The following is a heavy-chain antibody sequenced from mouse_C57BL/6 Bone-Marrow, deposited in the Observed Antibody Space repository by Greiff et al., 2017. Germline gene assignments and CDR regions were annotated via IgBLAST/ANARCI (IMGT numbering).Heavy chain of an antibody. CDR1: GFTFSSYA. Sequence: EVQLVESGGGLVKPGGSLKLSCAASGFTFSSYAMSWVRQTPEKRLEWVATISDGGRYTYYPDNVKGRFTISRDNAKNNLYLQMSHLKSEDTAMYYCARGSYDYDEGFDYWGQGTTLTVSS. CDR2: ISDGGRYT. D-gene: IGHD2-4*01. CDR3: ARGSYDYDEGFDY. J-gene: IGHJ2*01. V-gene: IGHV5-4*01.